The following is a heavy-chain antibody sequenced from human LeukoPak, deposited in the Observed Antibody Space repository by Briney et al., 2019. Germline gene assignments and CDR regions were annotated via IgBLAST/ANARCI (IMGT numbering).Heavy chain of an antibody. CDR2: ISSSSSYI. D-gene: IGHD2-15*01. J-gene: IGHJ4*02. CDR3: ARDRI. V-gene: IGHV3-21*01. Sequence: GGSLRLSCAASKFTFGNYAMSWVRQAPGKGLEWVSSISSSSSYIYYADSVKGRFTISRDNAKNSLYLQMNSLRAEDTAVYYCARDRIWGQGTLVTVSS. CDR1: KFTFGNYA.